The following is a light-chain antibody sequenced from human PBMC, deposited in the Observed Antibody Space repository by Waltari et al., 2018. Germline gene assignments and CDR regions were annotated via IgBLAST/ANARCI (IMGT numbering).Light chain of an antibody. CDR2: GAS. J-gene: IGKJ4*01. CDR1: QSVSSN. V-gene: IGKV3-15*01. Sequence: ELLMTQSPATLSVSPGERATPSCRASQSVSSNLAWYQQKPGQAPRLLIYGASTRATGIPARFSGSGSGTEFTLTISSLQSEDFAVYYCQQYNNWPPLTFGGGTKVEIK. CDR3: QQYNNWPPLT.